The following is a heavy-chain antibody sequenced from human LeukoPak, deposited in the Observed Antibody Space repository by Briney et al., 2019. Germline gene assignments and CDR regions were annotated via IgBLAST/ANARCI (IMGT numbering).Heavy chain of an antibody. J-gene: IGHJ4*02. D-gene: IGHD5-18*01. CDR2: ISSASTYI. CDR1: GFTFSSYS. V-gene: IGHV3-21*01. Sequence: GGSLRLSCAASGFTFSSYSMNWVRQAPGKGLEWVSSISSASTYIYYADSVKGRFTISRDNAKNSLYLQMNSLRAEDTAMYYCARLVWDTTMADGDIDSWGQGPCSSSPQ. CDR3: ARLVWDTTMADGDIDS.